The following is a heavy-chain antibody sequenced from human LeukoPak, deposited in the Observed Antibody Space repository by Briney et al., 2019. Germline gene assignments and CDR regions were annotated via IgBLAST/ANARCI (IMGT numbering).Heavy chain of an antibody. D-gene: IGHD2-21*02. CDR3: ARETTAAGLGAFDI. CDR2: IYSVGTT. CDR1: GFTVSTKF. Sequence: GGSLRLSCAASGFTVSTKFMSWVRQDPGKGLEWVSVIYSVGTTYYADSVKGRFTISRDNSKNTLYLQMNSLGADDTAVYYCARETTAAGLGAFDIWGQGTMVTVSS. V-gene: IGHV3-53*01. J-gene: IGHJ3*02.